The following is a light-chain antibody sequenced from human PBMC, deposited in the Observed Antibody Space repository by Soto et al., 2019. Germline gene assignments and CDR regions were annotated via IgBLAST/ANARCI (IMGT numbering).Light chain of an antibody. CDR3: GTWDSSLSAGVV. CDR1: SSNIGKNY. Sequence: QSVLTQPPSVSAAPGRRVIISCSGSSSNIGKNYVSWYQQLPGTAPKLLIYDINKRPSGIPDRFSGSKSGTSATLGITGLQTGDEADYYCGTWDSSLSAGVVFGGGTKVTVL. CDR2: DIN. V-gene: IGLV1-51*01. J-gene: IGLJ2*01.